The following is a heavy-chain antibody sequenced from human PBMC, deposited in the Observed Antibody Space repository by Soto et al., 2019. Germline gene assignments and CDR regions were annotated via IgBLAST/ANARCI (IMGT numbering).Heavy chain of an antibody. D-gene: IGHD6-19*01. CDR1: GFTFSSYS. J-gene: IGHJ4*02. V-gene: IGHV3-21*01. CDR2: ISSSSSYI. CDR3: ARVPYSSGPFDY. Sequence: GGSLRLSCAASGFTFSSYSMNWVRQAPGKGLEWVSSISSSSSYIYYADSVKGRFTISRDNAKNSLYLQMNSLRAEDTAVYYCARVPYSSGPFDYWGQGTLVTVSS.